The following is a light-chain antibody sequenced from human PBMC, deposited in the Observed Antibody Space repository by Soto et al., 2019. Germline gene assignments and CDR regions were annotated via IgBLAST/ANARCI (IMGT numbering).Light chain of an antibody. Sequence: QSALTQPPSVSGSPGQSVAISCTGTSSDVGSYNRVAWYQQPPGTAPKLMISEVNNRPSGVPDRFSGSKSGNTASLTISGLQAEDEADYYCSSYTSSNTYVFGTGTMVTVL. J-gene: IGLJ1*01. CDR3: SSYTSSNTYV. CDR2: EVN. V-gene: IGLV2-18*02. CDR1: SSDVGSYNR.